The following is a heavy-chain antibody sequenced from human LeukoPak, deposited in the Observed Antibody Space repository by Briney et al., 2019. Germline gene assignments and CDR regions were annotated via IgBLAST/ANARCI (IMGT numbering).Heavy chain of an antibody. Sequence: ASVKLSCKASGYTFTTYDITWVRQATGQGLEWMGWMNPHSGHTAYAQKYQGRVTMTRNTSISTAYMELSSLRSEDTAVYYCASFSGDSSGYPYWGQGTLVTVSS. D-gene: IGHD3-22*01. J-gene: IGHJ4*02. CDR2: MNPHSGHT. CDR1: GYTFTTYD. CDR3: ASFSGDSSGYPY. V-gene: IGHV1-8*01.